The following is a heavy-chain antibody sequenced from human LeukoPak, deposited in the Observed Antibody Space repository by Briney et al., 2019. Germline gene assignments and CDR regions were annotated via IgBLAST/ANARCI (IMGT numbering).Heavy chain of an antibody. D-gene: IGHD3-16*02. CDR1: GYSISSGYY. CDR3: ARTYHYVWGSYRSPFDY. J-gene: IGHJ4*02. V-gene: IGHV4-38-2*02. CDR2: IYHSGST. Sequence: SETLSLTCTVSGYSISSGYYWGWIRQPPGKGLEWIGSIYHSGSTYYNPSLKSRVTISVDTSKNQFSLKLSSVTAADTAVYYCARTYHYVWGSYRSPFDYWGQGTLVTVSS.